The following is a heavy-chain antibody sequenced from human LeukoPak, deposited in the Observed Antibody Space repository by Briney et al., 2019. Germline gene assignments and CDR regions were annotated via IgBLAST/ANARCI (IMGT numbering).Heavy chain of an antibody. V-gene: IGHV3-11*04. CDR1: GFTFSDYY. D-gene: IGHD1-26*01. J-gene: IGHJ4*02. Sequence: GGSLRLSCAASGFTFSDYYMSWLRQAPGKGLEWVSYISSSDSTIYYADSVKGRFTISRDNAKNSLYLQMNSLRAEDTAVYYCARDGSGSYGFDYWGQGTLVTVSS. CDR2: ISSSDSTI. CDR3: ARDGSGSYGFDY.